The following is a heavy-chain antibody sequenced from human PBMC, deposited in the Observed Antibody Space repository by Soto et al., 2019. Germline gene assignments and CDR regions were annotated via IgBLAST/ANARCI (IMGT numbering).Heavy chain of an antibody. CDR2: IGVYNGKT. CDR3: VRDIGLTAVYCFDP. J-gene: IGHJ5*02. V-gene: IGHV1-18*01. CDR1: GSTFRTLG. Sequence: QVQLVQSGAEVKSPGASVKVSCKASGSTFRTLGFSWVRQAPGQGIEWMGWIGVYNGKTNYAQKFQGRVTLTTDTSTSTAYMEVRSLRSDDTAVYFCVRDIGLTAVYCFDPWGQGPLVTVPS. D-gene: IGHD6-19*01.